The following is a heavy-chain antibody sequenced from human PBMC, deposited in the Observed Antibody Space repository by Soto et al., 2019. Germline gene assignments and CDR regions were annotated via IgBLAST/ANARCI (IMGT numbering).Heavy chain of an antibody. J-gene: IGHJ4*02. V-gene: IGHV3-23*01. Sequence: GGSLRLSCAASGFTFSSYAMSWVRQAPGKGLEWVSAISGSGGSTYYADSVKGRFSFSRDNSKNTLYLQMNNLRAEDTAIYYCARRMSDSSAFDFWGQGALVTVSS. CDR2: ISGSGGST. D-gene: IGHD3-22*01. CDR3: ARRMSDSSAFDF. CDR1: GFTFSSYA.